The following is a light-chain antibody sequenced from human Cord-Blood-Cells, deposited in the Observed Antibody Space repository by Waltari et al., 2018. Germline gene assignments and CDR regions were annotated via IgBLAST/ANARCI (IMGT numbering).Light chain of an antibody. V-gene: IGLV2-14*01. Sequence: QSALTPPASVSGSPAQSITIHCTGTSSDVGCSNHVSWYQQHPGKAPKLMIYEVSNRPSGVSNRFSGAKSGNTASLTISGLQAEDEADYYCSSYTSSSTLVFGGGTKLTVL. CDR2: EVS. J-gene: IGLJ3*02. CDR1: SSDVGCSNH. CDR3: SSYTSSSTLV.